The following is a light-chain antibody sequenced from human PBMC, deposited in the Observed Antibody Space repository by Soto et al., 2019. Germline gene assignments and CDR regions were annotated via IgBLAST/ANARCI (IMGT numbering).Light chain of an antibody. Sequence: QLVLTQSPSASASLGASVKLTCTLSSGHSSYAIAWHQQQTEKGPRYLMKLNSDGSHNKGDGIPDRISGSSSGAERYLTISSLQSEDEADYYCQTWGTGIVVFGAGTKLTV. CDR3: QTWGTGIVV. CDR2: LNSDGSH. J-gene: IGLJ3*02. V-gene: IGLV4-69*01. CDR1: SGHSSYA.